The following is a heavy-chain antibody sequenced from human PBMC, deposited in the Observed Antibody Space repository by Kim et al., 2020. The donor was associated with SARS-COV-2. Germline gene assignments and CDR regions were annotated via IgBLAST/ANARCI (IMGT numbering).Heavy chain of an antibody. V-gene: IGHV1-69*04. CDR1: GGTFSSYA. D-gene: IGHD3-22*01. J-gene: IGHJ4*02. Sequence: SVKVSCKASGGTFSSYAISWVRQAPGQGLEWMGRIIPILGIANYAQKFQGRVTITADKSTSTAYMELSSLRSEDTAVYYCARESPGSYSSGYQFDYWGQGTLVTVSS. CDR2: IIPILGIA. CDR3: ARESPGSYSSGYQFDY.